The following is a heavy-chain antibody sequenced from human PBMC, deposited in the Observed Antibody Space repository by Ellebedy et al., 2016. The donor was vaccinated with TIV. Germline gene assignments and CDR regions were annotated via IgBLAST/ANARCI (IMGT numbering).Heavy chain of an antibody. CDR3: ARDSGSYPFDY. CDR1: GFTFSHHW. V-gene: IGHV3-74*01. CDR2: LNSDGSVT. J-gene: IGHJ4*02. Sequence: GESLKISCAASGFTFSHHWMHWVRQAPGKGLVWVSRLNSDGSVTGYADSVKGRFTISRDNAKDTLYLQLNSLRTEDTAVYYCARDSGSYPFDYWGQGTLVTVSS. D-gene: IGHD1-26*01.